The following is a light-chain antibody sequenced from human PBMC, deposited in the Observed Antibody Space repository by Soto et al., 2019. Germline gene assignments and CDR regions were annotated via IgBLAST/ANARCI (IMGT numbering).Light chain of an antibody. V-gene: IGKV3-20*01. Sequence: EIVLTQSPGTLSLSPGERATLSCRASQSVSSTYLAWYQQKPGQAPRLLIYGASSRATGITDRFSGSVSGTDFTLTISRLEPEDFAVYYCQHYGSLVLTFGGGTQVEIK. J-gene: IGKJ4*01. CDR1: QSVSSTY. CDR3: QHYGSLVLT. CDR2: GAS.